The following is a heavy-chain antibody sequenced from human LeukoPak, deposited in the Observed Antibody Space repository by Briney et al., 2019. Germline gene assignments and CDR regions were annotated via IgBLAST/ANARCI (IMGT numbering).Heavy chain of an antibody. CDR1: GYTFRIYS. CDR2: ISPYNGYT. Sequence: GASLRVSCKTSGYTFRIYSIGWVRQAPGQGLEWMGWISPYNGYTKYAQRVQGRLTLSTDTSPSIAYMELRSLTSDDTAVYYCARRGRYCSSSSCYHDAFDVWGQGTMVTVSS. CDR3: ARRGRYCSSSSCYHDAFDV. D-gene: IGHD2-2*01. V-gene: IGHV1-18*04. J-gene: IGHJ3*01.